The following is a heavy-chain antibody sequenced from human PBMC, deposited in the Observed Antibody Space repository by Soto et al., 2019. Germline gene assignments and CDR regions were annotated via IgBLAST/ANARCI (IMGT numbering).Heavy chain of an antibody. CDR1: GNSFTDYW. V-gene: IGHV5-10-1*01. CDR3: ARHRSRGGGATPFDY. CDR2: IDPSDSYT. D-gene: IGHD1-26*01. Sequence: EVQLVQSGAEVKKPGESLKISCKDSGNSFTDYWISWVRQMPGKGLEWMGRIDPSDSYTHYSPSFQGHVTISFDKASSTAHLQWNSLKASDTAMYYCARHRSRGGGATPFDYWGQGTLVTGSS. J-gene: IGHJ4*02.